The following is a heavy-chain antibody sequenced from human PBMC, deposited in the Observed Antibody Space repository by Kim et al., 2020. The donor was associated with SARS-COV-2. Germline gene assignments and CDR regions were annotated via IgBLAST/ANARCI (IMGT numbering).Heavy chain of an antibody. CDR3: ARGGVQIWSQYYFDY. Sequence: ASVKVSCKASGYTFTSYGTSWVRQAPGQGLEWMGWISPYNGNTNYAQQFQGRVTMTTDTSTSTAYMELRSLRSDDTAVYYCARGGVQIWSQYYFDYWGQGTLVTVSS. CDR1: GYTFTSYG. D-gene: IGHD5-18*01. J-gene: IGHJ4*02. CDR2: ISPYNGNT. V-gene: IGHV1-18*01.